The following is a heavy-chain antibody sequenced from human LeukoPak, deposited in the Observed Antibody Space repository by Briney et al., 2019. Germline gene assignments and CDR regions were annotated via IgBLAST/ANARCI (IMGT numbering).Heavy chain of an antibody. CDR1: GGPFSGYY. V-gene: IGHV4-34*01. J-gene: IGHJ4*02. Sequence: SETLSLTCAVYGGPFSGYYWSWIRQPPGKGLEWIGEINHSGSTNYNPSLKSRVTISVDTSKNQFSLKLSSVTAADTAVYYCARDLDYGGNSGDYWGQGTLVTVSS. CDR3: ARDLDYGGNSGDY. D-gene: IGHD4-17*01. CDR2: INHSGST.